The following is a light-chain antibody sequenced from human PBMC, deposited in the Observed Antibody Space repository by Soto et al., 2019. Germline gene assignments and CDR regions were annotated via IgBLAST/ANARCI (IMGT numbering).Light chain of an antibody. CDR2: AAS. Sequence: DIQMTQSPSSLSASVGDRVTITCRASQSISSYLNWYQQKPGKAPKLLIFAASSLQSGVPSRFNGSGSGTDFTLTISSLQPEDSATYYCQQSYGTPPFTFGPGTRVDI. CDR3: QQSYGTPPFT. J-gene: IGKJ3*01. CDR1: QSISSY. V-gene: IGKV1-39*01.